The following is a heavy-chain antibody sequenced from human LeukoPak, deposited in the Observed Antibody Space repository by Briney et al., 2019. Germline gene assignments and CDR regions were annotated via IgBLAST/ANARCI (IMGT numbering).Heavy chain of an antibody. CDR2: MNPNSGNT. J-gene: IGHJ3*01. D-gene: IGHD3-22*01. V-gene: IGHV1-8*01. CDR1: GYTFTSYD. CDR3: ARDVDYDSSGYC. Sequence: ASVKVSCKASGYTFTSYDINWVRQATGQGLEWMGWMNPNSGNTGYAQKLQGRVTMTTDTSTSTAYMELRSLRSDDTAVYYCARDVDYDSSGYCWGQGTMVTVSS.